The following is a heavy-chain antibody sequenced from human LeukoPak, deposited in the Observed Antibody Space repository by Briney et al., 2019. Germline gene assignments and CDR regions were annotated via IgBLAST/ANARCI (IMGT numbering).Heavy chain of an antibody. Sequence: GGSLRLSCAASGFTFSSYSMNWVRQAPGKGLEWVSGITSNSDYLYYADSMKGRFTISRDNAKNSLYLQMNSLKSEDTAVYYCSTLTSRGLSDSWGQGTLVTVSS. D-gene: IGHD4-11*01. CDR2: ITSNSDYL. J-gene: IGHJ4*02. V-gene: IGHV3-21*03. CDR1: GFTFSSYS. CDR3: STLTSRGLSDS.